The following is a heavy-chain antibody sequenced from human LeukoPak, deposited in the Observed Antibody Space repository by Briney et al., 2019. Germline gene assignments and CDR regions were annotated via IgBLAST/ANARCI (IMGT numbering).Heavy chain of an antibody. CDR3: ARGAIVVVPAAMVGMDV. CDR1: GGSFSGYY. J-gene: IGHJ6*02. CDR2: INHSGST. Sequence: PSETLSLTCAVYGGSFSGYYWSWIRQPPGKGLEWIGEINHSGSTNYNPSLKSRVTISVDTSKNQFSLKLSSVTAADTAVYYCARGAIVVVPAAMVGMDVWGQGTTVTVS. V-gene: IGHV4-34*01. D-gene: IGHD2-2*01.